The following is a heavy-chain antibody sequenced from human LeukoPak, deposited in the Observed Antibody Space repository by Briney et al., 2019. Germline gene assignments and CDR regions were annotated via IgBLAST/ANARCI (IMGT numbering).Heavy chain of an antibody. CDR3: ARDQVPLGYCSGGSCYNWFVP. D-gene: IGHD2-15*01. J-gene: IGHJ5*02. CDR2: ISYDGSNK. V-gene: IGHV3-30-3*01. CDR1: GFTFSSYA. Sequence: PGRPLRLSCAASGFTFSSYAMHWVRQAPGKGLEWVAVISYDGSNKYYADSVKGRFTISRDNSKTTLYLQMISLRAEDTAVYYCARDQVPLGYCSGGSCYNWFVPWGQGTLVTVSS.